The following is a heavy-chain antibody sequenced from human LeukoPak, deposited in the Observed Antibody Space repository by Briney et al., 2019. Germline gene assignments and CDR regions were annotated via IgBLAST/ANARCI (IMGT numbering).Heavy chain of an antibody. V-gene: IGHV3-30*18. CDR1: GFTFSSYG. CDR2: ISSDGSQK. CDR3: AKDGKWEPDAFDI. J-gene: IGHJ3*02. D-gene: IGHD1-26*01. Sequence: PGGSLRLSCAASGFTFSSYGMHWVRQAPGKGLEWVAIISSDGSQKFYADSVKGRFTISRDNSKNTLYLQMDSLRAEDTAVYYCAKDGKWEPDAFDIWGQGTMVTVSS.